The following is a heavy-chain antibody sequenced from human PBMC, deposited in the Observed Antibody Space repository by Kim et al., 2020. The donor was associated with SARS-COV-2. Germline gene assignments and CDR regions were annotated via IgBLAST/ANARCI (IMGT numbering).Heavy chain of an antibody. CDR2: ISSSGSYI. V-gene: IGHV3-21*01. J-gene: IGHJ4*02. CDR1: GFTFSSYS. CDR3: ARVLTSGWYYFDY. D-gene: IGHD6-19*01. Sequence: GGSLRLSCAASGFTFSSYSMNWVRQAPGKGLEWISSISSSGSYIYYADSMKGRFTISRDNARASLYLQMNSLRAEDTAVYYCARVLTSGWYYFDYGGQGT.